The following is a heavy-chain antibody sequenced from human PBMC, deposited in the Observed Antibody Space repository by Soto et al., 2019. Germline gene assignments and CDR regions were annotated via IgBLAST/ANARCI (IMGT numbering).Heavy chain of an antibody. D-gene: IGHD3-22*01. Sequence: PSGTLSRTWTVSSAAISGFYWRRIRQPPGPGLDWIGRIYTSGSTNYNPSLKSRVTMSVDTSKNQFSLKLSSVTAADTAVYYCARDFYDSSGYDYYYGMDVWGQGTTVTVSS. J-gene: IGHJ6*02. V-gene: IGHV4-4*07. CDR2: IYTSGST. CDR1: SAAISGFY. CDR3: ARDFYDSSGYDYYYGMDV.